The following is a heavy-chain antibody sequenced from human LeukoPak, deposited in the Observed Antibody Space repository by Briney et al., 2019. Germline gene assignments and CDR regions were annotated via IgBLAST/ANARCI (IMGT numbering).Heavy chain of an antibody. Sequence: GESLKISCKGSGYTFTTYWIGWVRQMPGKGLEWIGIIYPGDSDTRYSPSFQGQVTISADKSISTAYLQWSSLKASDTAMYYCARSDYDRSVAWFDPWGQGTLVTVSS. CDR1: GYTFTTYW. CDR2: IYPGDSDT. J-gene: IGHJ5*02. CDR3: ARSDYDRSVAWFDP. V-gene: IGHV5-51*01. D-gene: IGHD3-22*01.